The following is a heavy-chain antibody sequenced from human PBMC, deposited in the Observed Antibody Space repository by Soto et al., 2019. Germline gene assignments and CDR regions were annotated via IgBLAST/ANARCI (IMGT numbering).Heavy chain of an antibody. CDR2: INHSGST. J-gene: IGHJ4*02. D-gene: IGHD6-13*01. CDR3: ARVGSIAAAGTVDY. V-gene: IGHV4-34*01. Sequence: QVQLQQWGAGLLKPSETLSLTCAVYGGSFSGYYWSWIRQPPGKGLEWIGEINHSGSTNYNPSLKSRVTLSVDTSKNQFSLKLSSVTAADTAVYYCARVGSIAAAGTVDYWGQGTLVTVSS. CDR1: GGSFSGYY.